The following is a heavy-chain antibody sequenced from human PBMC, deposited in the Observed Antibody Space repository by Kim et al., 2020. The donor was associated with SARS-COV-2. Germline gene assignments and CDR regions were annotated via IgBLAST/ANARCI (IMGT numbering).Heavy chain of an antibody. CDR3: ARGQRRGAFDI. V-gene: IGHV4-31*02. D-gene: IGHD1-1*01. J-gene: IGHJ3*02. Sequence: YYTPSLKSRVTISVATSKNQFSLKLSSVTAADTAVYYCARGQRRGAFDIWGQGTMVTVSS.